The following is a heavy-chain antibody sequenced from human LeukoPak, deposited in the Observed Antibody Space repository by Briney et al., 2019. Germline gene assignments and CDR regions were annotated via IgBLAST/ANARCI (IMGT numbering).Heavy chain of an antibody. CDR1: GFNFRTYG. CDR2: IWYDGSKK. V-gene: IGHV3-33*01. Sequence: GGSLTLSCVASGFNFRTYGMHWIRQAPGKGLEWLAVIWYDGSKKYYADSVNGRFTISRDDSKNTLYLQMSDLRGDDTAVYYCPSAYSAGWFGSWGQGTPVTVSS. J-gene: IGHJ5*01. D-gene: IGHD3-16*01. CDR3: PSAYSAGWFGS.